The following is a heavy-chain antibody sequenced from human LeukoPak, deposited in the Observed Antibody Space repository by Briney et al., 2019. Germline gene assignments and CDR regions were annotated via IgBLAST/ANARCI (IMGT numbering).Heavy chain of an antibody. CDR2: IYSGGST. V-gene: IGHV3-66*02. J-gene: IGHJ4*02. CDR1: GFTVSSNY. Sequence: PGGSLRLSCAASGFTVSSNYMSWVRQAPGKGLEWVSVIYSGGSTYYADSVKGRFTISRDNSKNTLYLQMNCLRAEDTAVYYCAREDCSGGSCSNDYWGQGTLVTVSS. CDR3: AREDCSGGSCSNDY. D-gene: IGHD2-15*01.